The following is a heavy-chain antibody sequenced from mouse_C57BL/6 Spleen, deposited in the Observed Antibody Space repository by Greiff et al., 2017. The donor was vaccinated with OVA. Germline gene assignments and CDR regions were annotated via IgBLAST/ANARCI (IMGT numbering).Heavy chain of an antibody. Sequence: QVQLQQSGAELVRPGASVTLSCKASGYTFTDYEMHWVKQTPVHGLEWIGAIDPETGGTAYNQKFKGKAILTADKSSSTAYMELRSLTSEDSAVYYCTRGGTVFDYWGQGTTLTVSS. D-gene: IGHD2-14*01. CDR1: GYTFTDYE. CDR3: TRGGTVFDY. CDR2: IDPETGGT. V-gene: IGHV1-15*01. J-gene: IGHJ2*01.